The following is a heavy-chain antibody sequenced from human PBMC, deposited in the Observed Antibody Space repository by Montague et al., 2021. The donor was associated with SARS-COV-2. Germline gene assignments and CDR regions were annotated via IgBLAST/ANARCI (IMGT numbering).Heavy chain of an antibody. V-gene: IGHV4-34*01. CDR1: GGSFNDYY. CDR3: ARGHQGIAMIVVVMIGAEYYFDY. J-gene: IGHJ4*02. D-gene: IGHD3-22*01. Sequence: SETLSLTCAVYGGSFNDYYWSWVRQPPGKGLEWIGEINHGGITNYSPSLKSRVTISADTSKNQFSLKLKSATAADAANYYCARGHQGIAMIVVVMIGAEYYFDYWGQGSLVTVSS. CDR2: INHGGIT.